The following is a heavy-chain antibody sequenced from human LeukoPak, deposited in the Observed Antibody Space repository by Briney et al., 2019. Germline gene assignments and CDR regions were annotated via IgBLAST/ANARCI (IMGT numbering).Heavy chain of an antibody. J-gene: IGHJ5*02. CDR1: GGTFSSYA. CDR2: IIPIFGTA. CDR3: ARDLRFLEWLSQRHWFDP. D-gene: IGHD3-3*01. Sequence: SVKVSCKASGGTFSSYAISWVRQAPGQGPEWMGGIIPIFGTANYAQKFQGRVTITADESTSTAYMELSSLRSEDTAVYYCARDLRFLEWLSQRHWFDPWGQGTLVTVSS. V-gene: IGHV1-69*13.